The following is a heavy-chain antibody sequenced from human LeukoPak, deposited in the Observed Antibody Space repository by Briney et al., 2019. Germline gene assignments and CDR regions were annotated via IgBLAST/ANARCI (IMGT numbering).Heavy chain of an antibody. V-gene: IGHV3-11*01. CDR3: ATDGAGFDT. CDR1: GFTFNDYY. Sequence: GGSLRLSCAASGFTFNDYYMSWLRQAPGKGLEWLSYINIGGINTHYADSVKGRFTISRDNAKKSLYLEMNNLRAEDTAVDYCATDGAGFDTWGQGGLVTVSS. CDR2: INIGGINT. J-gene: IGHJ5*02.